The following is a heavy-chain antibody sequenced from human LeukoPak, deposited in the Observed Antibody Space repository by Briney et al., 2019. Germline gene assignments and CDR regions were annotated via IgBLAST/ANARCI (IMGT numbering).Heavy chain of an antibody. J-gene: IGHJ5*02. V-gene: IGHV4-59*01. D-gene: IGHD6-19*01. Sequence: PSETLSLTCTVSGGSISSYYWTWIRESPGKELEWMGYIYYSGSTNYNPSLKSRVTISVDTSKNQFSLKLSSVTAADTAVYYCARDSSGWYRWFDPWGQGTLVTVSS. CDR1: GGSISSYY. CDR2: IYYSGST. CDR3: ARDSSGWYRWFDP.